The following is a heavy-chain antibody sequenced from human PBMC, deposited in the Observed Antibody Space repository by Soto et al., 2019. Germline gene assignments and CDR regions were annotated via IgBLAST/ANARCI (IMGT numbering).Heavy chain of an antibody. Sequence: VGSLRLSCAASGFTFSSYGMHWVRQAPGKGLEWVAVISYDGSNKYYADSVKGRFTISRDNSKNTLYLQMNSLRAEDTAVYYCAKLHIVGATDFDYWGQGTLVTVSS. CDR1: GFTFSSYG. D-gene: IGHD1-26*01. CDR3: AKLHIVGATDFDY. CDR2: ISYDGSNK. V-gene: IGHV3-30*18. J-gene: IGHJ4*02.